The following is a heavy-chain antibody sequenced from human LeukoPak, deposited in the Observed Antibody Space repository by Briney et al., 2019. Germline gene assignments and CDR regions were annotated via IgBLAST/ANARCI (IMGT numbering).Heavy chain of an antibody. CDR1: GGSFSGYY. CDR2: INHSGST. D-gene: IGHD3-16*01. V-gene: IGHV4-34*01. Sequence: PSETLSLTCAVYGGSFSGYYWSWIRQPPGKGLEWIGEINHSGSTNYNPSLKSRVTISVDTSKNQFSLKPSSVTAADTAVYYCARGWGPYGGLFDYWGQGTLVTVSS. CDR3: ARGWGPYGGLFDY. J-gene: IGHJ4*02.